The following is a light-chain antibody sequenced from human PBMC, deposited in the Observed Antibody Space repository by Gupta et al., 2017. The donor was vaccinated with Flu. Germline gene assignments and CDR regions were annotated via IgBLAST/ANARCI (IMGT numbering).Light chain of an antibody. CDR1: QSRVYSDGNSY. CDR2: RSS. CDR3: RQGKHCPFT. J-gene: IGKJ2*01. V-gene: IGKV2-30*01. Sequence: VTLGKPASISCRSSQSRVYSDGNSYLNWFQQRPGQSPRRLIYRSSNRDSGVPERFSGSGSGTXFTLKIXRVEAEDVGVYYCRQGKHCPFTFGXGTKMEIK.